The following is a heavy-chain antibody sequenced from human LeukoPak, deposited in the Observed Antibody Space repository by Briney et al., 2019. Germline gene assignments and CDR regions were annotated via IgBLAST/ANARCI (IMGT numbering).Heavy chain of an antibody. CDR2: ISNSGNTK. J-gene: IGHJ4*02. Sequence: GGSLRLSCAASGFTFSDYYMSWIRQAPGKGLGWVSYISNSGNTKYYADSVKGRFSISRDNANNSVYLQMNNLRAEDTAVYYCAAVIDYWGQGTLVTVSS. CDR1: GFTFSDYY. CDR3: AAVIDY. V-gene: IGHV3-11*04.